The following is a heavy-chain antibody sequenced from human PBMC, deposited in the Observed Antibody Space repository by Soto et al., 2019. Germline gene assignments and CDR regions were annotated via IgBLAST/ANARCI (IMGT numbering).Heavy chain of an antibody. D-gene: IGHD3-16*02. J-gene: IGHJ5*02. CDR3: ARLSTVIRWFDP. Sequence: SETLSLTCTVSGGSISSSSYYWGWIRQPPGKGLEWIGSIYYSGSTYYNPSLKSRVTISVDTSKNQFSLKLSSVTAADTAVYYCARLSTVIRWFDPWGQGTLVTVS. V-gene: IGHV4-39*01. CDR1: GGSISSSSYY. CDR2: IYYSGST.